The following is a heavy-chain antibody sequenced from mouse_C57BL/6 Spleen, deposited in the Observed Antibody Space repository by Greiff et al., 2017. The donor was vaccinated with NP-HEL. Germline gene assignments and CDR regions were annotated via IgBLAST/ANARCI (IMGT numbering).Heavy chain of an antibody. Sequence: VKLQESDAELVKPGASVKISCKVSGYTFTDHTIHWMKQRPEQGLEWIGYIYPRDGSTKYNEKFKGKATLTADKSSSTAYMQLNSLTSEDSAVYFCARKKSSGLYAMDYWGQGTSVTVSS. J-gene: IGHJ4*01. D-gene: IGHD3-2*02. CDR3: ARKKSSGLYAMDY. CDR1: GYTFTDHT. CDR2: IYPRDGST. V-gene: IGHV1-78*01.